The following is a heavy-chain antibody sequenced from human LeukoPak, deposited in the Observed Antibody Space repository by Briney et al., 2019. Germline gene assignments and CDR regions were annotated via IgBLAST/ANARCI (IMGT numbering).Heavy chain of an antibody. J-gene: IGHJ3*02. D-gene: IGHD3-22*01. CDR1: GGSISSGGYY. Sequence: PSETLSLTCTVSGGSISSGGYYWSWIRQPPGKGLEWIGYIYHSGSTYYNPSLKSRVTISVDRSKNQFSLKLSSVTAADTAVYYCARDGGTYYYDSSAQGAFDIWGQGTMVTVSS. CDR3: ARDGGTYYYDSSAQGAFDI. CDR2: IYHSGST. V-gene: IGHV4-30-2*01.